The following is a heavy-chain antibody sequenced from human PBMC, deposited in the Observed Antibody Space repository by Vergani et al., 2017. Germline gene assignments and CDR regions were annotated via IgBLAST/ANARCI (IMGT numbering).Heavy chain of an antibody. CDR3: AREVVVVPAATRGAFDI. V-gene: IGHV4-30-2*01. J-gene: IGHJ3*02. D-gene: IGHD2-2*01. Sequence: QVQLQESGSGLVKPSQTLSLTCAVSGGSISSGGYSWSWIRQPPGKGLEWIGYIYHSGSTYYNPSLKSRVTISVDRSKNQFSLKLSSVTAADTAVYYCAREVVVVPAATRGAFDIWGQGTMVTVSS. CDR2: IYHSGST. CDR1: GGSISSGGYS.